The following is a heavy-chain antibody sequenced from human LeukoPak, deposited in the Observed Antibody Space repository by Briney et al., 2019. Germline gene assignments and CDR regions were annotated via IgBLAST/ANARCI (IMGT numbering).Heavy chain of an antibody. V-gene: IGHV4-59*08. J-gene: IGHJ3*02. D-gene: IGHD2-15*01. Sequence: PSETLSLTCTVSGGSISSYYWSWIRQPPGKGLEWIGYIYYSGSTNYNPSLKSRVTISVDTSKNQFSLKLSSVTAADTAVYYCARFRVGVDAFDIWGQGTMVTVSS. CDR1: GGSISSYY. CDR2: IYYSGST. CDR3: ARFRVGVDAFDI.